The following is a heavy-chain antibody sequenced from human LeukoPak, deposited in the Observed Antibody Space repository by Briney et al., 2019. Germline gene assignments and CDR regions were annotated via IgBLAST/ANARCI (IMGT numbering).Heavy chain of an antibody. D-gene: IGHD3-10*01. CDR1: GGSFSGYY. Sequence: SETLSLTCAVYGGSFSGYYWSWIRQPPGKGLEWIGEINHSGSTNYNPSLKSRVTISVDTSKNQFSLKLSSVTAADTAVYYCARRRPHRAFYGSGSANWFDPWGQGTLVTVSS. V-gene: IGHV4-34*01. J-gene: IGHJ5*02. CDR2: INHSGST. CDR3: ARRRPHRAFYGSGSANWFDP.